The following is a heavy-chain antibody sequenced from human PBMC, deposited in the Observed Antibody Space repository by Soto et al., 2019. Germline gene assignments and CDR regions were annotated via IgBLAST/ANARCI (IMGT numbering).Heavy chain of an antibody. D-gene: IGHD3-9*01. V-gene: IGHV1-2*02. CDR1: GYTFIDYY. Sequence: ASVKVSFKASGYTFIDYYMHWVRQAPAQGVEWMGSISPRSGGTNYAQKFQGRATMNWDTSLNTAYMELSSLISEDTAVYYCARPPGYISDWYYFDLWGQGTLVTVSS. CDR3: ARPPGYISDWYYFDL. J-gene: IGHJ4*02. CDR2: ISPRSGGT.